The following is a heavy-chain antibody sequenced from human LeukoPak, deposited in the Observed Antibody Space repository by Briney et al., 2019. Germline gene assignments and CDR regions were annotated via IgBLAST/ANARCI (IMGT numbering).Heavy chain of an antibody. CDR1: GGSISSGDYY. V-gene: IGHV4-30-4*01. CDR3: ARTLIALSGTGWFDP. J-gene: IGHJ5*02. CDR2: IYYSGST. D-gene: IGHD6-19*01. Sequence: PSETLSLTCTVSGGSISSGDYYWGWIRQPPGKGLEWIGYIYYSGSTYNNPSLKSRVTISVATSKNQISLKLSSVTAADTAVYYYARTLIALSGTGWFDPWGQGTLVTVSS.